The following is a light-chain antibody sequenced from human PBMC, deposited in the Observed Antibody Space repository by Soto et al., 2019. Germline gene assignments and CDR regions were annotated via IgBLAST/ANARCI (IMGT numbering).Light chain of an antibody. CDR2: DAS. CDR3: QRYGGT. J-gene: IGKJ1*01. V-gene: IGKV1-5*01. CDR1: QTITTW. Sequence: DIQMTQSPSTVSASVGDRVTITCRANQTITTWLAWYQQKPGKAPKLLISDASSLQSGVSSRFSGSGSGTDFTLTITSLQADDFATYYCQRYGGTFGKGPRVELK.